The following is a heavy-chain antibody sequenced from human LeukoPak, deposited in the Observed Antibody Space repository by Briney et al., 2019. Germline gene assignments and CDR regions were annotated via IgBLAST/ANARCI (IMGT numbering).Heavy chain of an antibody. Sequence: GGSLRLACAASGFTFSSYAMCWVRQAPGKGLEWVAVISYDGSNKYYADSVKGRFTVSRDNAKNTLYLQMNSLRAEDTAVYYCARERKYDSNFDYWGQGTLVTVSS. V-gene: IGHV3-30*04. J-gene: IGHJ4*02. CDR2: ISYDGSNK. CDR1: GFTFSSYA. CDR3: ARERKYDSNFDY. D-gene: IGHD1-1*01.